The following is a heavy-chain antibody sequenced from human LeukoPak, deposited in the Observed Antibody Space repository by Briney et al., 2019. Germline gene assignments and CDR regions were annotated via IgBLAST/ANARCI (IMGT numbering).Heavy chain of an antibody. J-gene: IGHJ6*02. V-gene: IGHV3-43*02. Sequence: PGGSLRLSCAASGLNLDAYAMRWVRQAPGKGLEWVSLISGDGTITYYADSVKGRFTISRDNSKNPLFLEMNSLRSEDTALYYCAKDTPLFYHYYGIDVWGQGTTVTVSS. CDR2: ISGDGTIT. CDR1: GLNLDAYA. CDR3: AKDTPLFYHYYGIDV.